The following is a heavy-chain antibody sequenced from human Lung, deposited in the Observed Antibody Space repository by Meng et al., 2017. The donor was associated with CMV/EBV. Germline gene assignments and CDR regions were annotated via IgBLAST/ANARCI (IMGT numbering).Heavy chain of an antibody. CDR1: GFTFSSYW. CDR2: INSDVSST. CDR3: ARDRIRFDP. J-gene: IGHJ5*01. V-gene: IGHV3-74*01. Sequence: GESLKISCAASGFTFSSYWMHWVRQAPGKGLVWFSRINSDVSSTSYAGSVKVRFTISRDNAKKTLYRQRNSQRAEDTAVYYCARDRIRFDPWGQGNLVPVSS.